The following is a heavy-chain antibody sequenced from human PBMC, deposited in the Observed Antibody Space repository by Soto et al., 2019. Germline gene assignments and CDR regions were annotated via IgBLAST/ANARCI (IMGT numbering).Heavy chain of an antibody. V-gene: IGHV3-11*01. D-gene: IGHD3-22*01. J-gene: IGHJ4*02. Sequence: QVQLVESGGGLVQTSGSLRIACVASGFTFSDYYMSWVRQAPGKGLEWVSYISSSGNTIYYADSVKGGFTISRDNAKNSVYLQMTSLRAEDTALYFCAKMSSENYYDPVFSWGQGTLVTVSS. CDR2: ISSSGNTI. CDR1: GFTFSDYY. CDR3: AKMSSENYYDPVFS.